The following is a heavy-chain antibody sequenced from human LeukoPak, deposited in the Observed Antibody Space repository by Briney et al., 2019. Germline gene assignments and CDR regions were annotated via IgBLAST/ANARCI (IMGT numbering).Heavy chain of an antibody. V-gene: IGHV1-18*01. CDR1: GYTFSSSG. Sequence: ASVKVSCKTFGYTFSSSGISWVRQAPGQGLEWMGWISIYNGNTNYAEKLQGRVTMTTDTSTSTAYMELRSLRSDDTAVYYCARGVRGSDSWGQGTLVTVSS. J-gene: IGHJ5*01. D-gene: IGHD1-26*01. CDR3: ARGVRGSDS. CDR2: ISIYNGNT.